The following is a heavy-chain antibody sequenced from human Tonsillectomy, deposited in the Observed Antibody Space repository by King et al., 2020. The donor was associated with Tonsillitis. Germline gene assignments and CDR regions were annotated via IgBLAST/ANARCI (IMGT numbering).Heavy chain of an antibody. CDR3: ARGITFFDS. V-gene: IGHV3-7*04. D-gene: IGHD3-10*01. CDR1: GFNFNTYW. CDR2: IREDGSEK. J-gene: IGHJ4*02. Sequence: VQLVESGGGLVQPGGSLRLACATSGFNFNTYWMTWVRQAPGKGLEWVANIREDGSEKYYVDSVRGRFTISRDNAKSSLFLQMNSVRGEDTAVYYCARGITFFDSWGQGTLVTVSP.